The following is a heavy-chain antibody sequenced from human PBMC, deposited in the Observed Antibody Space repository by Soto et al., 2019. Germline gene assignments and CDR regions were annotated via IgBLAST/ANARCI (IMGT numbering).Heavy chain of an antibody. D-gene: IGHD2-15*01. V-gene: IGHV3-33*01. CDR1: GFTFSIYA. CDR3: AREVSCSGGSCYRGNFDY. CDR2: VWYDGSNK. Sequence: GGSLRLSCAASGFTFSIYAMHWVRKAPGKGLEWVGAVWYDGSNKYYPDSVKGRFTISRDNSKNTLYLQVNSLRAEDTALYFCAREVSCSGGSCYRGNFDYGGPGTLVTGSS. J-gene: IGHJ4*02.